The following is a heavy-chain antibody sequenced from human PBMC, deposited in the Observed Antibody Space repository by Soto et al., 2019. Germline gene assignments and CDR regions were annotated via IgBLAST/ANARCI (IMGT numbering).Heavy chain of an antibody. D-gene: IGHD3-10*01. Sequence: QVQLVESGGGLVEPGGSLRLSCAASGFSFSDHYMNWIRQAPGKGLEWVSYISSSGSSIYQADSVKGRFTISRDTAKKSLYLQMNSLGAEDTAVYYCVSSYDGSAGTLDYWGQGTLVTVSS. CDR2: ISSSGSSI. J-gene: IGHJ4*02. V-gene: IGHV3-11*01. CDR3: VSSYDGSAGTLDY. CDR1: GFSFSDHY.